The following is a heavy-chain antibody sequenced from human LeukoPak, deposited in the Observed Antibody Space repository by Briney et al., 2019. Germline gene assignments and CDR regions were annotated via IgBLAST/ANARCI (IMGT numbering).Heavy chain of an antibody. CDR1: GYTFTSYG. CDR2: ISAYNGNT. CDR3: ARIFCSGGSCYGDNVDY. V-gene: IGHV1-18*01. D-gene: IGHD2-15*01. J-gene: IGHJ4*02. Sequence: ASVKVSCKASGYTFTSYGISWVRQAPGQGLEWMGWISAYNGNTNYAQKLQGRVTMTTDKSTSTAYMELSSLRSEDTAVYYCARIFCSGGSCYGDNVDYWGQGTLVTVSS.